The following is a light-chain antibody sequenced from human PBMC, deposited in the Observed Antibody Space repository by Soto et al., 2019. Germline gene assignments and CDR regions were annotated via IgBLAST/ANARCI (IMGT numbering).Light chain of an antibody. Sequence: QSLLTQPPSASGTPGQRVTISCSGSSSNIGSHVVYWYQQLAGTAPKLLMYNNNQRPSGVPDRFSGSKSGTSASLAISGLQSEDEADYYCAVWDDSLDGWVFGGGTKVTVL. J-gene: IGLJ3*02. CDR1: SSNIGSHV. CDR2: NNN. CDR3: AVWDDSLDGWV. V-gene: IGLV1-44*01.